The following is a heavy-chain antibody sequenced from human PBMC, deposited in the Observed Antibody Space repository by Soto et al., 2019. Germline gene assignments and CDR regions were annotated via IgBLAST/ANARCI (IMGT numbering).Heavy chain of an antibody. D-gene: IGHD3-9*01. CDR3: ARDSISSYYYYYYGMDV. CDR2: ISSSSYI. Sequence: GGSLRLSCAASGFTFSSYSMNWVRQAPGKGLEWVSSISSSSYIYYADSVKGRFTISRDNAKNSLYLQMNSLRAEDTAVYYCARDSISSYYYYYYGMDVWGQGTTVTVSS. J-gene: IGHJ6*02. V-gene: IGHV3-21*01. CDR1: GFTFSSYS.